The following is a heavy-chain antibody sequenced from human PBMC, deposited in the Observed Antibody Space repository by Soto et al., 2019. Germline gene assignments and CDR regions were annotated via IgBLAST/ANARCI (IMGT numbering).Heavy chain of an antibody. Sequence: GGSLRLSSAASVFTFGIYCVSWVRQAPGRGLEWLATIKRDDSEKKYVDSVKAPFTMSRTNAKNSLYLQMASLRAEDTAVYYCARYSGYGSGTSVTHYLDHWGHGTLVTVSS. J-gene: IGHJ4*01. CDR1: VFTFGIYC. D-gene: IGHD3-10*01. V-gene: IGHV3-7*01. CDR3: ARYSGYGSGTSVTHYLDH. CDR2: IKRDDSEK.